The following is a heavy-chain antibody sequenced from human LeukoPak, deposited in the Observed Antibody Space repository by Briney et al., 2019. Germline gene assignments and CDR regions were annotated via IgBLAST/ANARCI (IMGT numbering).Heavy chain of an antibody. D-gene: IGHD3-3*01. Sequence: ASVKVSRKASGYTFTSYYMHWVRQAPGQGLEWMGIINPSGGSTSYAQKFQGRVTMTRDTSTSTVYMELSSLRSEDTAVYYCARGGRITIFGVVIIRSYFDYWGQGTLVTVSS. J-gene: IGHJ4*02. CDR3: ARGGRITIFGVVIIRSYFDY. V-gene: IGHV1-46*01. CDR2: INPSGGST. CDR1: GYTFTSYY.